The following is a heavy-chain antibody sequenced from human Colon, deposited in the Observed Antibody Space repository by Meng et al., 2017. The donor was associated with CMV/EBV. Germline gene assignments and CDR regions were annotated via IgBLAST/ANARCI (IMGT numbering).Heavy chain of an antibody. CDR1: GFTFGDYS. Sequence: GESLKISCTTSGFTFGDYSMTWVRQAPGKGLEWVGFIRSIGTTDYAASVKGRFSISRDVSKSVAYLQMDNLKTEDTAVYYCTRWRYLSSFDFWGQGTLVTVS. D-gene: IGHD1-14*01. J-gene: IGHJ4*02. CDR2: IRSIGTT. CDR3: TRWRYLSSFDF. V-gene: IGHV3-49*04.